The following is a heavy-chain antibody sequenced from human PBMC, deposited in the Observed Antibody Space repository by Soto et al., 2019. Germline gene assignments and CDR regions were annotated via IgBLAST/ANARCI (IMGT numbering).Heavy chain of an antibody. CDR1: GYTFTGYY. V-gene: IGHV1-46*01. CDR3: ARALNGGNPGTAFFDY. CDR2: INPSGGST. Sequence: ASLKVSYNASGYTFTGYYMHWVRKATWQGLEWMGIINPSGGSTSYAQKFQGRVTMTRDTSTSTAYMELSSLRSEDTAVYYCARALNGGNPGTAFFDYWGQGTLVTVSS. D-gene: IGHD2-15*01. J-gene: IGHJ4*02.